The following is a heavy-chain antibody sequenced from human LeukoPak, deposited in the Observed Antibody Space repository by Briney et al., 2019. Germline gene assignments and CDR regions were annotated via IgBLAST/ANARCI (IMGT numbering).Heavy chain of an antibody. CDR3: ARDWDGYDILTGYYVRWFDP. V-gene: IGHV1-69*01. Sequence: SVKVSCKASGGTFSGYAISWVRQAPGQGLEWMGGIIPIFGTANYAQKFQGRVTITADESTSTAYMELSSLRSEDTAVYYCARDWDGYDILTGYYVRWFDPWGQGTLVTVSS. CDR1: GGTFSGYA. J-gene: IGHJ5*02. CDR2: IIPIFGTA. D-gene: IGHD3-9*01.